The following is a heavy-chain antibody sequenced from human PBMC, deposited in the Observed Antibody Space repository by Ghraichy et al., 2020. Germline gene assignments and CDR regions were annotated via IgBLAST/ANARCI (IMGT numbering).Heavy chain of an antibody. Sequence: GGSLRLSCAASGFTFSSYAMNWVRQAPGKGLEWVSTISGSGRSTYYADSVKGRFTISRDNSKNTLYLQMSSLRAEDTAVYHCAKDREGFSGSSDFDYWGQGALVTVSS. CDR3: AKDREGFSGSSDFDY. J-gene: IGHJ4*02. V-gene: IGHV3-23*01. CDR2: ISGSGRST. D-gene: IGHD1-26*01. CDR1: GFTFSSYA.